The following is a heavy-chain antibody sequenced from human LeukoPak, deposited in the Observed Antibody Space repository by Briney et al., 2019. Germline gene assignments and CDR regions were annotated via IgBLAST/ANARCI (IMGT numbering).Heavy chain of an antibody. CDR2: INHSGRT. D-gene: IGHD2-2*01. Sequence: SETLFLTCAVYGGSFSDYFWGWIRQPPGKGLEWIGEINHSGRTYYNPSLKSRVTISVDTSKNQFSLNLSSVTAADTAVYYCARDVVVVPAAIHYGMDVWGQGTKVTVSS. CDR1: GGSFSDYF. CDR3: ARDVVVVPAAIHYGMDV. J-gene: IGHJ6*02. V-gene: IGHV4-34*01.